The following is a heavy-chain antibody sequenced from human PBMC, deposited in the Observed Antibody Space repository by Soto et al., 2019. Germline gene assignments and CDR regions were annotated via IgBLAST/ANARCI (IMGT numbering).Heavy chain of an antibody. CDR3: ARSRGLLRTYYYYYMDV. CDR2: IYYSGST. Sequence: SETLSLTCTVSGGSISSYYWSWIRQPPGKGLEWIGYIYYSGSTNYNPSLKSRVTISVDTSKNQFSLKLSSVTAADTAVYYCARSRGLLRTYYYYYMDVWGKGTTVTVSS. V-gene: IGHV4-59*01. CDR1: GGSISSYY. J-gene: IGHJ6*03. D-gene: IGHD3-10*01.